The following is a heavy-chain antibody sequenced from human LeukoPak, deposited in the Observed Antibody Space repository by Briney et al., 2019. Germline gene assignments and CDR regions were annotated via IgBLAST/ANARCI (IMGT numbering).Heavy chain of an antibody. V-gene: IGHV3-74*01. D-gene: IGHD3-16*01. CDR3: ARDWAWGGFDH. Sequence: GRSLTLSCAASGLAFSTYGMHWVRQAPGKGLAWVSRIRTDGGTKYYADSVKGRFTVSRDNARNTLYLQMDSLRVDDTAVYYCARDWAWGGFDHWGQGTLVTVSS. CDR2: IRTDGGTK. CDR1: GLAFSTYG. J-gene: IGHJ4*02.